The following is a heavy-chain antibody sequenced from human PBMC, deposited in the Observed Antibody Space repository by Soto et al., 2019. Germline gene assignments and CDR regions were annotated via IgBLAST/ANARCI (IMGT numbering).Heavy chain of an antibody. V-gene: IGHV1-69*13. Sequence: GSSVKASCKASGGTFSSYAISWVRQAPGQGLEWMGGIIPIFGTANYAQKFQGRVTITADESTSTAYMELSSLRSEDTAVYYCAMFHEVSGVHYYVMYFCGQGSTVTVS. D-gene: IGHD6-6*01. CDR3: AMFHEVSGVHYYVMYF. J-gene: IGHJ6*02. CDR2: IIPIFGTA. CDR1: GGTFSSYA.